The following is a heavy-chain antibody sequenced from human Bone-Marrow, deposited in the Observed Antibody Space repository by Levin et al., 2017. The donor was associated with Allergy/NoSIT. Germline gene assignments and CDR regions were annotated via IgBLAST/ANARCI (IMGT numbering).Heavy chain of an antibody. CDR2: ISYDGSNK. Sequence: GESLKISCAASGFTFSSYAMHWVRQAPGKGLEWVAVISYDGSNKYYADSVKGRFTISRDNSKNTLYLQMNSLRAEDTAVYYCARDGVVATITNYYYYMDVWGKGTTVTVSS. CDR3: ARDGVVATITNYYYYMDV. CDR1: GFTFSSYA. D-gene: IGHD5-12*01. V-gene: IGHV3-30-3*01. J-gene: IGHJ6*03.